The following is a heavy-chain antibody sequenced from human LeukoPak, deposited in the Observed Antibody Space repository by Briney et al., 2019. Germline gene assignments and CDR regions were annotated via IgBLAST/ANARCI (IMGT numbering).Heavy chain of an antibody. J-gene: IGHJ4*02. V-gene: IGHV1-3*03. CDR3: ARSDSSGYYAYFDY. CDR2: INAGNGNT. CDR1: GYNSSNYG. Sequence: ASVKVSCKASGYNSSNYGISWVRQAPGQGLEWMGWINAGNGNTKYSQEFQGRVTITRDTSASTAYMELSSLRSEDMAVYYCARSDSSGYYAYFDYWGQGTLVTVSS. D-gene: IGHD3-22*01.